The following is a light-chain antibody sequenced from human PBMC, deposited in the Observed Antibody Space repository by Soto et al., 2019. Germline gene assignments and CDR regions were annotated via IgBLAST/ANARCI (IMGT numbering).Light chain of an antibody. V-gene: IGLV2-14*01. CDR2: DVS. CDR3: SSYTSSSTYVV. Sequence: QSARTQPASVSGSPGQSSTDSCTGTSSDVGGYNYVSWYQQHPGKAPKLMIYDVSNRPSGVSNRFSGSKSGNTASLTISGLQAEDEADYYCSSYTSSSTYVVFGGETKVTVL. J-gene: IGLJ2*01. CDR1: SSDVGGYNY.